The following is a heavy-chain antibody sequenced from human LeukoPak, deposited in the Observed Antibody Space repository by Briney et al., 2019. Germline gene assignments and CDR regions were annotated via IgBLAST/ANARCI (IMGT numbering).Heavy chain of an antibody. CDR2: INDRGIT. D-gene: IGHD4-23*01. Sequence: PSETLSLTCAVSGGPFSGYFWNWIRQPPGKSLEWIGEINDRGITNYNPSLKSRVTISVDTSRNRFSLKLTSVTAADTAVYYCARDPTTVVTVPYYFDDWGQGTLVTVSS. CDR1: GGPFSGYF. V-gene: IGHV4-34*01. J-gene: IGHJ4*02. CDR3: ARDPTTVVTVPYYFDD.